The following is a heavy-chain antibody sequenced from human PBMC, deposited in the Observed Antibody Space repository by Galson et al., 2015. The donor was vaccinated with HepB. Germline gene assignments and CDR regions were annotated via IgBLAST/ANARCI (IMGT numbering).Heavy chain of an antibody. Sequence: SVKVSCKASGHTFIDYYIHWVRQAPGQGLEWMGRINPKSGGTNYAQKFQGRVTMTRDTSISTAYMEVSRLRSDDTAVYYCALPMEGDYWGQGTLVTVSS. D-gene: IGHD3-3*01. CDR2: INPKSGGT. J-gene: IGHJ4*02. CDR3: ALPMEGDY. V-gene: IGHV1-2*06. CDR1: GHTFIDYY.